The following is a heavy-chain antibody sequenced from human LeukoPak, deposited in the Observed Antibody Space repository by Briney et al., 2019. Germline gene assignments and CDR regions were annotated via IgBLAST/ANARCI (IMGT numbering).Heavy chain of an antibody. CDR2: IYYSGST. D-gene: IGHD1-26*01. CDR1: GGSIYSGDYY. CDR3: ARDLLGANWFDP. J-gene: IGHJ5*02. V-gene: IGHV4-30-4*01. Sequence: SETLSLTCTVSGGSIYSGDYYWSWIRQPPGKGLEWIGYIYYSGSTYHNPSLKSRVTISVDTSKNQFSLKLSSVTAADTAVYYCARDLLGANWFDPWGQGTLVTVSS.